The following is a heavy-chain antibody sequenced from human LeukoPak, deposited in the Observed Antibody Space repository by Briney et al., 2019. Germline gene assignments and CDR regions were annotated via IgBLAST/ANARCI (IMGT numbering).Heavy chain of an antibody. D-gene: IGHD3-3*01. J-gene: IGHJ6*02. CDR2: ISSSSSYI. Sequence: GGSLRLSCAASGFTFSSYSMNWVRQAPGKGLEWVSSISSSSSYIYYADSVKGRFTISRDNAKNSLYLQMNSLRAEDTAVYYCAREGNWYYDFWSGYYTTQYYYYGMDVWGQGTTVTVSS. CDR1: GFTFSSYS. CDR3: AREGNWYYDFWSGYYTTQYYYYGMDV. V-gene: IGHV3-21*01.